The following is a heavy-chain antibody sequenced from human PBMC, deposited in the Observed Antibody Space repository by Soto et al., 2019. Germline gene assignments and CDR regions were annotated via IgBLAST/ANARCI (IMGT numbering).Heavy chain of an antibody. D-gene: IGHD6-13*01. CDR3: ARDLYSSSWPYFDY. CDR2: IKPDESEK. J-gene: IGHJ4*02. Sequence: GGSLRLSCTASGFTFSDSWMTWVRQAPGKGLEWVARIKPDESEKKYADSVKGRFSISRDNAKNSMYLQMDSLRSDDTAVYYCARDLYSSSWPYFDYWGQGTLVTVSS. V-gene: IGHV3-7*03. CDR1: GFTFSDSW.